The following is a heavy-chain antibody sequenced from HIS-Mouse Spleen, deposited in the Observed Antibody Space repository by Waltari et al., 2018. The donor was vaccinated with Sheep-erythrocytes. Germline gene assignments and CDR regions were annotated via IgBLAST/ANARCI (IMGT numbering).Heavy chain of an antibody. Sequence: QVTLKESGPVLVKPTETLTLTCTVSGFSLSNARMGVSWSRRPTGKPLEWLSHIFSNDEKSYITSLKSRLTISKDTSKSQVVLTMTNMDPVDTATYYCARITSYYDFWSTYNKDYFDYWGQGTLVTVSS. J-gene: IGHJ4*02. D-gene: IGHD3-3*01. CDR1: GFSLSNARMG. CDR3: ARITSYYDFWSTYNKDYFDY. V-gene: IGHV2-26*01. CDR2: IFSNDEK.